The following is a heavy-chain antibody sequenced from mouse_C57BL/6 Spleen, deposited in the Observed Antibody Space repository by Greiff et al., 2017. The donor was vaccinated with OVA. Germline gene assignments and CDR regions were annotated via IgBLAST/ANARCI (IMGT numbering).Heavy chain of an antibody. CDR2: IYPGDGDT. Sequence: QVQLQQSGPELVKPGASVKISCKASGYAFSSSWMNWVKQRPGKGLEWIGRIYPGDGDTNYNGKFKGKATLTADKSSSTAYMQLSSLTSEDSAVYFCAHDYDGGAWFAYWGQGTLVTVSA. J-gene: IGHJ3*01. CDR3: AHDYDGGAWFAY. CDR1: GYAFSSSW. V-gene: IGHV1-82*01. D-gene: IGHD2-4*01.